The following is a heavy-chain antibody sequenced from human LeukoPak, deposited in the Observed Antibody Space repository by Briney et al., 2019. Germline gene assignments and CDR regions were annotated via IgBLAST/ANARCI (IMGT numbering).Heavy chain of an antibody. CDR3: ASNYRLGSYFPSPDY. CDR1: GFTFSNYA. D-gene: IGHD3-10*01. CDR2: LTASARST. J-gene: IGHJ4*02. Sequence: GGSLRLSCAASGFTFSNYAMTWVRQAPGKRLEWVSSLTASARSTYYAVSVRGRFTISRDDSKNTLYLQMNSLGAEDTAVYYCASNYRLGSYFPSPDYWGQGTLVTVSS. V-gene: IGHV3-23*01.